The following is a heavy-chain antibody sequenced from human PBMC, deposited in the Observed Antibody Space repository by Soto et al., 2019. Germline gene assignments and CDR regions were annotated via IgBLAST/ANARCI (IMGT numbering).Heavy chain of an antibody. J-gene: IGHJ4*02. CDR2: IGSISSYT. Sequence: VQLVESGGGLVKPGGSLRLSCAASAITFSDFYMSWIRQAPGKGLEWVSYIGSISSYTNYADSVKGRFTISRDNAKNSLYLQMNSLRAEDTAVYYCARWFGGFDYWGQGTLVTVSS. CDR1: AITFSDFY. CDR3: ARWFGGFDY. D-gene: IGHD3-10*01. V-gene: IGHV3-11*05.